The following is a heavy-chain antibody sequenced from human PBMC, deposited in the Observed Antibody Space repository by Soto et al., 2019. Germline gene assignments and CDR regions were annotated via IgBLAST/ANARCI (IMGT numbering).Heavy chain of an antibody. CDR3: ARQGNFANSAYDTDV. CDR2: IYPGDSDT. V-gene: IGHV5-51*01. D-gene: IGHD3-16*01. J-gene: IGHJ6*02. Sequence: GESLKISCKGSGYNFPNYWIGWVRQMPGKGLEWMGIIYPGDSDTRYSPSFQGQVTISADKSISTAYLQWSSLKASDTAIYYCARQGNFANSAYDTDVWGQGTTVTVSS. CDR1: GYNFPNYW.